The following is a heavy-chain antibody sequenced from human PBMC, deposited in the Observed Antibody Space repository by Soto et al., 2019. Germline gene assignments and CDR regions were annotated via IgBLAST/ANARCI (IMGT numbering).Heavy chain of an antibody. CDR3: ARPQRRDGYNSLSTEPIYYFDY. CDR2: IYPGDSDT. D-gene: IGHD5-12*01. V-gene: IGHV5-51*01. CDR1: GYNFTSYW. Sequence: GESLKISCKGSGYNFTSYWIGWVRQMPGKGLEWMGIIYPGDSDTRYSPSFQGQVTISADKSISTAYLQWSSLKASDTAMYYCARPQRRDGYNSLSTEPIYYFDYWGQGTLVTVSS. J-gene: IGHJ4*02.